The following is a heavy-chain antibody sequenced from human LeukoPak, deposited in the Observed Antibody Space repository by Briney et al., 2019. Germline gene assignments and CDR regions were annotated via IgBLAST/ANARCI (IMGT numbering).Heavy chain of an antibody. Sequence: SQTLSLTCAISGDSVSSNSAAWNWIRQSPSRGLEWLGRTYYRSKWHSYYAPSVKSRITINPNTSKNQFSLQLKSVTPEDTAVYYCARMVGLVSDFWGQGTLVTVSS. CDR1: GDSVSSNSAA. V-gene: IGHV6-1*01. CDR2: TYYRSKWHS. J-gene: IGHJ4*02. D-gene: IGHD3-10*01. CDR3: ARMVGLVSDF.